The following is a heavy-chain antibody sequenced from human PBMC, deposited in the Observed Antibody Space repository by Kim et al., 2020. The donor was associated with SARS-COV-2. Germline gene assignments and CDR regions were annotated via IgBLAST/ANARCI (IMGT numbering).Heavy chain of an antibody. CDR1: GFTFSAHS. Sequence: GGSLRLSCTASGFTFSAHSMNWVRQAPGKGLEWLSHITSSSSTIYYADSVKGRFTISRDNAESSLYLQMNSLRDEDTAICYCRGWLNTFDVWGQGTMVTV. V-gene: IGHV3-48*02. CDR2: ITSSSSTI. D-gene: IGHD5-12*01. J-gene: IGHJ3*01. CDR3: RGWLNTFDV.